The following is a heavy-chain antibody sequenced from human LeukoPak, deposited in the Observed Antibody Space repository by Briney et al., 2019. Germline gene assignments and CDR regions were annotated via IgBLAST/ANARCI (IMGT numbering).Heavy chain of an antibody. CDR3: VRDGSGYDY. CDR1: RFTFSNYW. J-gene: IGHJ4*02. Sequence: GGSLRLSCAPSRFTFSNYWMSWVRQPPGKGLEWVANINQGGSEKYYLSSVKGRFTISRDNAKDSLYLQMNSLRADDTAIYYCVRDGSGYDYWGQGTLVTVSS. D-gene: IGHD6-19*01. V-gene: IGHV3-7*05. CDR2: INQGGSEK.